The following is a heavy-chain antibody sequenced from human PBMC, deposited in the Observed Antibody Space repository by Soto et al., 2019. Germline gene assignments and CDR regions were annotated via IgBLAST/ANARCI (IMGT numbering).Heavy chain of an antibody. CDR2: ISAYNGNT. V-gene: IGHV1-18*01. CDR3: AKDPSGYDLGYFDY. D-gene: IGHD5-12*01. Sequence: ASVKVSCKASGYTFTIYGISWVRQAPGQGLEWMGWISAYNGNTNYAQKLQGRVTMTTDTSTSTAYMELRSLRAEDTAVYYCAKDPSGYDLGYFDYWGQGTLVTVSS. CDR1: GYTFTIYG. J-gene: IGHJ4*02.